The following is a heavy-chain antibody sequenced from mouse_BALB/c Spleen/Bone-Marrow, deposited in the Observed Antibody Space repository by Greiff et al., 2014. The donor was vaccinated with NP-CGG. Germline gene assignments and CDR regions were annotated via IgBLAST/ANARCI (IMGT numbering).Heavy chain of an antibody. CDR1: GYAFSSSW. CDR2: IYPGDGDT. J-gene: IGHJ4*01. D-gene: IGHD3-1*01. Sequence: QVQLQQSGPELVKPGASVKISCKASGYAFSSSWMNWVKQRPEQGLEWIGRIYPGDGDTNYNGKFKGKATLTADKSSSTAYMQLSSLTSVDSAVYFCARQLGLYAMDYWGQGTSVTVSS. CDR3: ARQLGLYAMDY. V-gene: IGHV1-82*01.